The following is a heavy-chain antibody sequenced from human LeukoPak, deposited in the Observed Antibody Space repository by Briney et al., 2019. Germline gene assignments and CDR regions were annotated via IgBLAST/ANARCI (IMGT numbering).Heavy chain of an antibody. J-gene: IGHJ4*02. CDR1: GGTFSSYA. CDR3: ARPRTLWFGELSLTY. CDR2: IIPIFGTA. D-gene: IGHD3-10*01. Sequence: SVKVSCKASGGTFSSYAISWVRQAPGQGLEWMGGIIPIFGTANYAQKFQGRVTITADKSTSTAYMELSSLRSEDTAVYYCARPRTLWFGELSLTYWGQGTLVTVSS. V-gene: IGHV1-69*06.